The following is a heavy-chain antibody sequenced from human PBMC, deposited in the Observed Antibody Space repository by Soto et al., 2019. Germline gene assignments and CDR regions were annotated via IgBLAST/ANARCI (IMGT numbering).Heavy chain of an antibody. CDR3: ANTAEGLRLERRFDY. D-gene: IGHD1-1*01. J-gene: IGHJ4*02. Sequence: PGGSLRLSCAASGFTFSSYAMSWVRQAPGKGLEWVSAISGSGGSTYYADSVKGRFTISRDNSKNTLYLQMNSLRAEDTAVYYCANTAEGLRLERRFDYWGQGTLVTVSS. CDR2: ISGSGGST. V-gene: IGHV3-23*01. CDR1: GFTFSSYA.